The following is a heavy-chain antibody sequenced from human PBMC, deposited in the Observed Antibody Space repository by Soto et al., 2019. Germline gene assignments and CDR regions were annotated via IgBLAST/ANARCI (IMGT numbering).Heavy chain of an antibody. CDR1: GFTFSSYA. D-gene: IGHD2-15*01. Sequence: QVQPVESGGGVVQPGRSLRLSCAASGFTFSSYAMHWVRQAPGKGLEWVAVISYDGSNKYYADSVKGRFTISRDNSKNTLYLQMNSLRAEDTAVYYCARDFRDCSGGSCYPSFDYWGQGTLVTVSS. J-gene: IGHJ4*02. CDR2: ISYDGSNK. CDR3: ARDFRDCSGGSCYPSFDY. V-gene: IGHV3-30-3*01.